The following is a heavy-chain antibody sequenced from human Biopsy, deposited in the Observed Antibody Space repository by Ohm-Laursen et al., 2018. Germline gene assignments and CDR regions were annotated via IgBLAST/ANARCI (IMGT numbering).Heavy chain of an antibody. CDR2: TYYRSKWYN. Sequence: SDTPSLTCTLSGDSVSSNSAAWNWIRQSPSRGLEWLGRTYYRSKWYNDYAVSVKSRITINPDTSKNQFSLQLNSMTPEDTAVYYCARDTIGYDSSGYYYGDGFDMWGQGTMVTVSS. CDR1: GDSVSSNSAA. D-gene: IGHD3-22*01. J-gene: IGHJ3*02. CDR3: ARDTIGYDSSGYYYGDGFDM. V-gene: IGHV6-1*01.